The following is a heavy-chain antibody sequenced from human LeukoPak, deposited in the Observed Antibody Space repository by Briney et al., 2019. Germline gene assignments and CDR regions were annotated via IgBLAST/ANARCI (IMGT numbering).Heavy chain of an antibody. Sequence: PGGSLRLSCTASGFTVSSNYMSWVRQAPGKGLEWVSVIYSGGSTYYADSVKGRFTISRDNSKNTLYLQMNSLRAEDTAVYYCAKETPKIPRAFDYWGQGTLVTVSS. CDR2: IYSGGST. CDR1: GFTVSSNY. J-gene: IGHJ4*02. V-gene: IGHV3-53*01. CDR3: AKETPKIPRAFDY. D-gene: IGHD1-26*01.